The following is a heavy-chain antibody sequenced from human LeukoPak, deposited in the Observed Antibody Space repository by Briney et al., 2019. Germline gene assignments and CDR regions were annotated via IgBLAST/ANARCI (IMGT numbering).Heavy chain of an antibody. Sequence: GGSLRLSCAASAFTASSYGMRWVRQAQGQGLEWVSAIGASGTRTSYADSVKGRFTISRDNSKNTLYLQMNSLRAEDTAEYDCAKLVGSTDYWGQGTLVTVSS. CDR2: IGASGTRT. CDR1: AFTASSYG. J-gene: IGHJ4*02. V-gene: IGHV3-23*01. D-gene: IGHD1-26*01. CDR3: AKLVGSTDY.